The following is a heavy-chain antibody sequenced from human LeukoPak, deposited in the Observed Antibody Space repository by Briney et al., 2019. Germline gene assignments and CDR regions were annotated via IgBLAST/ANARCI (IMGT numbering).Heavy chain of an antibody. D-gene: IGHD3-22*01. J-gene: IGHJ3*02. V-gene: IGHV3-7*03. Sequence: PGGSLRLTCEVSGFTFSTYWMTWVRQAPGKGLEWVTNIKEDGSEKYYVDSVKGRFTISRDNAKISLYLQMNSLRAEDTAVYYCARDLGYYDSSGYHDAFDIWGQGTMVTVSS. CDR3: ARDLGYYDSSGYHDAFDI. CDR2: IKEDGSEK. CDR1: GFTFSTYW.